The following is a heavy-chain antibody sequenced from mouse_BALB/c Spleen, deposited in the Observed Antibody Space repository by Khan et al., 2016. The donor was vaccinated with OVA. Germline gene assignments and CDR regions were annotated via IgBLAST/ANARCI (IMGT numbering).Heavy chain of an antibody. V-gene: IGHV1S81*02. CDR2: INPCNGRS. CDR3: IRSSSVTTEFAY. CDR1: GYTFTSYW. J-gene: IGHJ3*01. D-gene: IGHD2-12*01. Sequence: QMQLQQPGAELVKPGASVKLSCKASGYTFTSYWMQWVKQRPGQGLEWIGEINPCNGRSNYNENFKSKATLTVDKSSTTAYLQLSSLTSEDSAVSYCIRSSSVTTEFAYWGQGTLVTVSA.